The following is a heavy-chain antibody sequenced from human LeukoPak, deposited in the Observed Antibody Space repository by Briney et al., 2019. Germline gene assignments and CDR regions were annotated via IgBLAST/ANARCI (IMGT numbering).Heavy chain of an antibody. CDR3: ARRMSTSGGSWFDP. D-gene: IGHD2-15*01. J-gene: IGHJ5*02. CDR2: IYHSGTS. V-gene: IGHV4-59*08. CDR1: GDSINSYF. Sequence: SETLSLTCSVSGDSINSYFLSWIRQPPGKGLEWIGYIYHSGTSNYNPSLSSRVTISVETSKNEVSLKLSSVSAADTAVYFCARRMSTSGGSWFDPWGQGILVTVAS.